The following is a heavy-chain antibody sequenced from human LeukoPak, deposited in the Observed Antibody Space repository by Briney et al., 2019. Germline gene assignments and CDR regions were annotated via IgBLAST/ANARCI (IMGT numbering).Heavy chain of an antibody. CDR1: GGSFSGYY. V-gene: IGHV4-34*01. D-gene: IGHD6-19*01. CDR3: ARHISSGGPYYYMDV. CDR2: IYYSGST. J-gene: IGHJ6*03. Sequence: SETLSLTCAVYGGSFSGYYWSWIRQPPGKGLEWIGSIYYSGSTYYNPSLKSRVTISVDTSKNQFSLKLSSVTAADTAVYYCARHISSGGPYYYMDVWGKGTTVTISS.